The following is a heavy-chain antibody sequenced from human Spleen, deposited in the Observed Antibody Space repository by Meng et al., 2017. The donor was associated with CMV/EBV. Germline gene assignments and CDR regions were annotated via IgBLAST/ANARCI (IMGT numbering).Heavy chain of an antibody. CDR3: ARDRGGSANDY. J-gene: IGHJ4*02. Sequence: VAGALISTENSHWAWIRQPPGKGREWIGSIYYSGNTFHNPSLRSRVTLSVDTSKNQFFLKMSSVTAADTAVYYCARDRGGSANDYWGQGTLVTVSS. CDR2: IYYSGNT. D-gene: IGHD3-16*01. V-gene: IGHV4-39*07. CDR1: GALISTENSH.